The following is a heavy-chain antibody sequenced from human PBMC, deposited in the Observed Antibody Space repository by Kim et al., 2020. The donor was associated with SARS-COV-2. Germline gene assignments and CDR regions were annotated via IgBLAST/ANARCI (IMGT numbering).Heavy chain of an antibody. Sequence: GGSLRLSCAASGFTFSSYSMNWVRQAPGKGLEWVSYISSSSSTIYYADSVKGRFTISRDNAKNSLYLQMNSLRDEDTAVYYCARLGGSGSGWSKTSYYYYYYGMDVWGQGTTVTVSS. D-gene: IGHD6-19*01. CDR3: ARLGGSGSGWSKTSYYYYYYGMDV. CDR2: ISSSSSTI. J-gene: IGHJ6*02. CDR1: GFTFSSYS. V-gene: IGHV3-48*02.